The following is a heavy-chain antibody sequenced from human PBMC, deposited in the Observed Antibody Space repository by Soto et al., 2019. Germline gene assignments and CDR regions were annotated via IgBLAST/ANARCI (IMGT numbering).Heavy chain of an antibody. CDR1: GGTFSSYT. D-gene: IGHD3-10*01. J-gene: IGHJ4*02. CDR2: IIPILGIA. CDR3: ARIQGRDFDY. V-gene: IGHV1-69*02. Sequence: QVQLVQSGAEVKKPGSSVKVSCKASGGTFSSYTISWVRQAPGQGLEWMGRIIPILGIANYAQKFQGRVXIXXDKSTSTAYMELSSLRSEDTAVYYCARIQGRDFDYWGQGTLVTVSS.